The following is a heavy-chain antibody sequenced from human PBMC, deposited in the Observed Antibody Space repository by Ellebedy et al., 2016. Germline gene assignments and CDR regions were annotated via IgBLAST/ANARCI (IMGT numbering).Heavy chain of an antibody. D-gene: IGHD3-3*02. CDR2: LSSGGRT. Sequence: GGSLRLXCVVSGFIVSGNYMSWVRQAPGKGLEWVSVLSSGGRTYYADFVKGRFTISRDNSKNTVYLQMNSLRVEDTAVYYCARGGVLAARVNWFDPWGQGTLVTVSS. J-gene: IGHJ5*02. CDR3: ARGGVLAARVNWFDP. CDR1: GFIVSGNY. V-gene: IGHV3-53*01.